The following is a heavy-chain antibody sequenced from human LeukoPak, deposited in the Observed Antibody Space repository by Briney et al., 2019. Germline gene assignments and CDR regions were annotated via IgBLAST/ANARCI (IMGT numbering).Heavy chain of an antibody. J-gene: IGHJ4*02. D-gene: IGHD5-24*01. Sequence: QPGGSLRLSCVGSEFTFSSYEMNWVRQAPGKGLEWLSYISASGSGSNILYADSVKGRFTISRDNAKNSLYLQMNSLRAEDTGVYYCVRVRRDGSSFDFWGQGTLVTVSS. CDR3: VRVRRDGSSFDF. CDR1: EFTFSSYE. CDR2: ISASGSGSNI. V-gene: IGHV3-48*03.